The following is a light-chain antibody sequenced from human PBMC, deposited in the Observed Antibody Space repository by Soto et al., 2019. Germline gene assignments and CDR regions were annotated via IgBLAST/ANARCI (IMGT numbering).Light chain of an antibody. CDR1: QGISSA. J-gene: IGKJ4*01. V-gene: IGKV1D-13*01. Sequence: AIQLTQSPSSLSASVGDRVTITCRASQGISSALAWYQQKPGKAPKLLIYDASSLESGVPSRFSGSGSGTDVTLPISRLQPEDFATYYCKQFNNYPVTFGGGTKVEIK. CDR2: DAS. CDR3: KQFNNYPVT.